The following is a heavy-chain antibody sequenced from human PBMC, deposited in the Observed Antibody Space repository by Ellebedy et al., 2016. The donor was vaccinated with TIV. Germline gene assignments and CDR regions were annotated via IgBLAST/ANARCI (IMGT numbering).Heavy chain of an antibody. J-gene: IGHJ6*02. V-gene: IGHV3-30-3*01. CDR2: ISYDGSNK. CDR3: ARDLRDSSGWYLDYYYGMDV. CDR1: GFTFSSYA. D-gene: IGHD6-19*01. Sequence: GESLKISXAASGFTFSSYAMHWVRQAPGKGLEWVAVISYDGSNKYYADSVKGRFTISRDNSKNTLYLQMNSLRAEDTAVYYCARDLRDSSGWYLDYYYGMDVWGQGTTVTVSS.